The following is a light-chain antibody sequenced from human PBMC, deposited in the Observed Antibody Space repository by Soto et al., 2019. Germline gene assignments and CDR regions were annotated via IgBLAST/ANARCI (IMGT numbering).Light chain of an antibody. CDR3: GTWDSSLSAYV. V-gene: IGLV1-51*01. CDR1: SSNIGNNY. CDR2: DNN. J-gene: IGLJ1*01. Sequence: QSVLTQPPSVSAAPGQKVTISCSGSSSNIGNNYVSWYQQLSGTAPKLLIYDNNKRPSGIPDRFSGSKSGTSATLGTTGLQTGDEADYYCGTWDSSLSAYVFGTGTKV.